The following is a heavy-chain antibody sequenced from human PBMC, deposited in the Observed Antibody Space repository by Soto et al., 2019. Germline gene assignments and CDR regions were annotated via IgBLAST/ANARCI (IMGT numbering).Heavy chain of an antibody. CDR2: ISSSGTYI. CDR1: GFTFSSHS. V-gene: IGHV3-21*01. Sequence: EVQLVESGGGLVKPGGSLRLSCAASGFTFSSHSMNWVRQAPGKGLQWVSSISSSGTYIYYADSMNGRFAISRDNAKNSLYLQRTSLRAEDTAVSYCASIPGGPHLRYFDYWGQGTLVTVSS. D-gene: IGHD3-10*01. J-gene: IGHJ4*02. CDR3: ASIPGGPHLRYFDY.